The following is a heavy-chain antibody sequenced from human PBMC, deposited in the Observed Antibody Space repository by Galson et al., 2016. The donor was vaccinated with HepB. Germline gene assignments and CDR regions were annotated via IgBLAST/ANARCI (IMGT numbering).Heavy chain of an antibody. CDR2: MHDSGST. D-gene: IGHD3-16*01. Sequence: SETLSLTCSVSGGSISGKYWSWTRQLPGKGLEWIAYMHDSGSTRYNPSLKSRVTISADTSINQFSLRLSSVTAGGTAVYYCARSGGSAGMYWGQGTLVTVSS. J-gene: IGHJ1*01. CDR3: ARSGGSAGMY. CDR1: GGSISGKY. V-gene: IGHV4-59*08.